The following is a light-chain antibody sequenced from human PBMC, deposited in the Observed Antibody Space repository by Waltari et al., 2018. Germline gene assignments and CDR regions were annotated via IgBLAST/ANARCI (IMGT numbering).Light chain of an antibody. CDR3: AAWDDSLNGPV. CDR1: SSNIGSDT. Sequence: QSVLTQPPSASGTPGPRVTISCSGRSSNIGSDTVNWYQQLPGTAPKLLIYSNNLRPSGIPDRFSGSKSGTSASLAINGLQSEDEADYYCAAWDDSLNGPVFGGGTKLTVL. J-gene: IGLJ2*01. CDR2: SNN. V-gene: IGLV1-44*01.